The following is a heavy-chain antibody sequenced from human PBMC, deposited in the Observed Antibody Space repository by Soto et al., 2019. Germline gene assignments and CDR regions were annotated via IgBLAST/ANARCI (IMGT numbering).Heavy chain of an antibody. CDR2: ISYDGSNK. Sequence: QVQLVESGGGVVQPGRSLRLSCAASGFTFSSYGMHWVRQAPGKGLEWVAVISYDGSNKYYADSVKGRFTISRDNSKNTLYLQMNSLRAGDTAVYYWAKGGGGYSYGYGYGMDVWGQGTTVTVSS. D-gene: IGHD5-18*01. CDR1: GFTFSSYG. CDR3: AKGGGGYSYGYGYGMDV. V-gene: IGHV3-30*18. J-gene: IGHJ6*02.